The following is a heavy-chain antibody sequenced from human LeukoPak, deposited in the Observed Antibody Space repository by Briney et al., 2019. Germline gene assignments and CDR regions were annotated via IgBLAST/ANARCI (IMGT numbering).Heavy chain of an antibody. CDR2: IDRDGSRI. Sequence: GGSLRLSCAASGFTFSSYGMHWVRQAPGKGLVWVSRIDRDGSRINYADSVKGRFTISRDNGKNTLFLQMNSLRAEDAAVYYCARPFSGSLYYFDYWGQGTLVTVSS. J-gene: IGHJ4*02. CDR3: ARPFSGSLYYFDY. V-gene: IGHV3-74*01. CDR1: GFTFSSYG. D-gene: IGHD1-26*01.